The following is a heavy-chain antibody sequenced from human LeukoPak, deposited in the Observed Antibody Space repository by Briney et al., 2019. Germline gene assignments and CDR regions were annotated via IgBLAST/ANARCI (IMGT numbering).Heavy chain of an antibody. Sequence: PSETLSLTCAVYGGSFTDYYWSWIRQPPGKGLEWIGEINHRGSTNYNPSLKSRVTISVDTSKNQFSLKLTSVTAADTAVYYCARGVNSGYFDYCGQGTLVTVSS. D-gene: IGHD1-26*01. J-gene: IGHJ4*02. CDR2: INHRGST. V-gene: IGHV4-34*01. CDR1: GGSFTDYY. CDR3: ARGVNSGYFDY.